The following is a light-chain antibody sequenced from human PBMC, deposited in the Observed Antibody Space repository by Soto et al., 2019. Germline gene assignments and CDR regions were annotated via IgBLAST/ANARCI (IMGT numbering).Light chain of an antibody. J-gene: IGKJ1*01. Sequence: EIVLTQSPGTLSLSPGERATLSCRASQSVSSSYFAWYQQKPGQAPRLLIYAASTRATDIPDRFSGSGSGTDFTLTISRLEPEDFAVYYCQQYGSSPRTFGQGTKVEIK. V-gene: IGKV3-20*01. CDR1: QSVSSSY. CDR2: AAS. CDR3: QQYGSSPRT.